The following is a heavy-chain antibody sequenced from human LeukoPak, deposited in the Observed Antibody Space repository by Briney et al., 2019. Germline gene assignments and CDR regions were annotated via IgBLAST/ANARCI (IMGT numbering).Heavy chain of an antibody. CDR3: AKRITTYFDY. CDR1: GFTFSSYA. D-gene: IGHD2/OR15-2a*01. Sequence: TGGSLRLSCAASGFTFSSYAMSWVRQAPGKGLEWVSTITTSGDGTSYADSVKGRFPISRDNSKKTLYLQMNSLRAEDTALYFCAKRITTYFDYWGLGTLVTVSS. V-gene: IGHV3-23*01. J-gene: IGHJ4*02. CDR2: ITTSGDGT.